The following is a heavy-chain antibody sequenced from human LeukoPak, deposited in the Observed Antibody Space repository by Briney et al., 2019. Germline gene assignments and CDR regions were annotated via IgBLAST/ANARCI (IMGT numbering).Heavy chain of an antibody. V-gene: IGHV4-39*07. D-gene: IGHD1-1*01. CDR1: GGSISSSSYC. CDR2: IYYSGST. J-gene: IGHJ4*02. Sequence: PSETLSLTCTVSGGSISSSSYCWGWIRQPPGKGLEWIGSIYYSGSTYYNPSLKSRVTISVDTSKNQFSLKLSSVTAADTAVYYCARGWTTYYFDYWGQGTLVTVSS. CDR3: ARGWTTYYFDY.